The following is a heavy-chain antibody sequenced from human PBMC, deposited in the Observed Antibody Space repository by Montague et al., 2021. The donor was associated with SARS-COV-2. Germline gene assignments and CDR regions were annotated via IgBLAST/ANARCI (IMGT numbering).Heavy chain of an antibody. D-gene: IGHD3-10*01. CDR1: GDSITNHY. CDR2: MHFTGET. CDR3: ARDRFDFGAGRQGAIDF. Sequence: SETLSLTCSVSGDSITNHYWSWIRQPAGKGLEWIGRMHFTGETNFSPFFSSRLTMSADTSKNQFSLKLTSVTAADTAIYFCARDRFDFGAGRQGAIDFWGQGTLVTVSS. J-gene: IGHJ4*02. V-gene: IGHV4-4*07.